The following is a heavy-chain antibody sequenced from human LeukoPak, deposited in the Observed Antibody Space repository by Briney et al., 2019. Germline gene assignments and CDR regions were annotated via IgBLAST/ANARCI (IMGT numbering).Heavy chain of an antibody. J-gene: IGHJ3*02. Sequence: PGGSLRLSCAASGFTFSSNSMSWVRQAPGKGLEWVSYISSSSSIIYYADSVKGRFTISRDNAKNSLYLQMNSLRAEDMALYYCAKGVGYDSSPDDAFDIWGQGTMVTVSS. CDR3: AKGVGYDSSPDDAFDI. CDR2: ISSSSSII. CDR1: GFTFSSNS. V-gene: IGHV3-48*04. D-gene: IGHD3-22*01.